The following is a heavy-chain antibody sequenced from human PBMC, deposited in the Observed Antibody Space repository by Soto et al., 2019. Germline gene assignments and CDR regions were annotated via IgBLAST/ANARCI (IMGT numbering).Heavy chain of an antibody. V-gene: IGHV3-23*01. CDR3: ARGSKYSYPGSRIFAF. Sequence: EVQLLESGGDLIQPGGSLRLSCVASGLTFGSRAMSWVRQAPGEGMEWVSTITDTGGDAKYADSVRGRFTISRDNSKKTLYLQMSSLRADDSAVYFCARGSKYSYPGSRIFAFWGRGTLVTVSS. D-gene: IGHD3-10*01. CDR1: GLTFGSRA. J-gene: IGHJ4*02. CDR2: ITDTGGDA.